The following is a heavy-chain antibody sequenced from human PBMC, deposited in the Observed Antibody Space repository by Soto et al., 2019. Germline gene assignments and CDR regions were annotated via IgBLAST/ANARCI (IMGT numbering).Heavy chain of an antibody. Sequence: APVKVSCKASGYSFTDYHIHWVRQAPGQGPEWPGRINPKSGGTSTAQKFQGWVTMTTDTSISTASMELTRLTSDDTAIYYCARGDSTDCSNGVCSFFYNHDMDVWGQGTTVTVSS. CDR1: GYSFTDYH. J-gene: IGHJ6*02. CDR2: INPKSGGT. V-gene: IGHV1-2*04. CDR3: ARGDSTDCSNGVCSFFYNHDMDV. D-gene: IGHD2-8*01.